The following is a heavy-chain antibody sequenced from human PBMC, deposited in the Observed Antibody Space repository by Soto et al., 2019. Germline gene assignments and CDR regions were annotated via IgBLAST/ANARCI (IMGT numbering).Heavy chain of an antibody. Sequence: QVQLVQSGAEVKKPGSSVKVSCKASGGTFSSYTISWVRQAPGQGLEWMGRIIPILGIANYAQKFQGRVTIPADKSTSTAYMELSSLRSEDTAVYYCARAAYSTLYYYYYMDVWGKGTTVTVSS. CDR3: ARAAYSTLYYYYYMDV. CDR1: GGTFSSYT. D-gene: IGHD4-4*01. J-gene: IGHJ6*03. CDR2: IIPILGIA. V-gene: IGHV1-69*02.